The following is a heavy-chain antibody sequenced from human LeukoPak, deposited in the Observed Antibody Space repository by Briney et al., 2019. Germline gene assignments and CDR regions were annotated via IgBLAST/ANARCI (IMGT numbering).Heavy chain of an antibody. Sequence: PSETLSLTCTVSGGSISSYYWSWIRQPPGKGLEWIGYIYYSGSTNYNPSLKSRVTISVDTSKNQFSLKLSSVTAADTAVYYCARGGAGDVDYWGQGTLVTVSS. J-gene: IGHJ4*02. CDR3: ARGGAGDVDY. D-gene: IGHD3-10*01. CDR1: GGSISSYY. CDR2: IYYSGST. V-gene: IGHV4-59*01.